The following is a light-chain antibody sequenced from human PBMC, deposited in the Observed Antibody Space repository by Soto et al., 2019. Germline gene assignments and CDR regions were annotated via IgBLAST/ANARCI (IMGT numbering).Light chain of an antibody. V-gene: IGKV3D-15*01. Sequence: ETVMTQSPATLSVSPGERATLSCRASQSVSTKFAWYQQKPGQAPRLLIYGASTRGTGIPARFSGSGSGTEFTLTVSSLQSEDFAVYYCQQYDDWPPITFGQGTRLEIK. CDR3: QQYDDWPPIT. J-gene: IGKJ5*01. CDR1: QSVSTK. CDR2: GAS.